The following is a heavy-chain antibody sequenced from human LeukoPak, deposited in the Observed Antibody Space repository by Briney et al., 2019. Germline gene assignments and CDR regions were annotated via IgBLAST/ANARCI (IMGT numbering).Heavy chain of an antibody. D-gene: IGHD2-15*01. V-gene: IGHV4-59*08. CDR1: GGSISPYY. Sequence: PETLSLTCAVSGGSISPYYWSWIRQPPGKGLELIGYIYYSGSTYYNPSLTSRVTISLDTSKNQFSLNLTSVTTADTAVYYCARSMDRWFPSKIDYWGQGTLVAVSS. CDR2: IYYSGST. J-gene: IGHJ4*02. CDR3: ARSMDRWFPSKIDY.